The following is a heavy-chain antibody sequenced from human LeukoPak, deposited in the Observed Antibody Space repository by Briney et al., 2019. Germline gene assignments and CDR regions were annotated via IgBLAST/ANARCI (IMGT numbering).Heavy chain of an antibody. CDR3: ARDRVAARPGNYYYYMDV. Sequence: GGSLRLSCAASGFTFSSYWMSWVRQAPGKGLEWVANIKQDGSEKYYVDSVKGRFTISRDNAKNSLYLQMNSLRAEDTAVYYCARDRVAARPGNYYYYMDVWGKGTTVTVSS. CDR2: IKQDGSEK. J-gene: IGHJ6*03. D-gene: IGHD6-6*01. V-gene: IGHV3-7*01. CDR1: GFTFSSYW.